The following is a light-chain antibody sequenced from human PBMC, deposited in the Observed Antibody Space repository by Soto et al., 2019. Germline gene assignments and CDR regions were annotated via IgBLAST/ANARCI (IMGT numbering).Light chain of an antibody. Sequence: EIVMTQSPATLSVSPGGTATLSCRASQSVSSNVAWYQQTPGQPPRLLIYGASTRATGIPDRFSGSGSGTEFTLTISSLQSEDFAVYYCQQYNNWPPVTFGQGTRLEI. J-gene: IGKJ5*01. CDR3: QQYNNWPPVT. V-gene: IGKV3-15*01. CDR1: QSVSSN. CDR2: GAS.